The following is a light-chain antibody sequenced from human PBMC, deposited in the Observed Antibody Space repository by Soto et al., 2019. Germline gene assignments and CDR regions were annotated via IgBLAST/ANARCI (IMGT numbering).Light chain of an antibody. J-gene: IGLJ2*01. CDR3: SSYAGNNNVV. Sequence: QSALTQPPSASGSPGQSVTISCTGTSSDVGGYNYVSWYQQHPDKAPKLMIYEVSKRPSGVPDRFSGSKSGNTASLTVSGLQAEDEADYFCSSYAGNNNVVFGGGTKVTVL. CDR2: EVS. V-gene: IGLV2-8*01. CDR1: SSDVGGYNY.